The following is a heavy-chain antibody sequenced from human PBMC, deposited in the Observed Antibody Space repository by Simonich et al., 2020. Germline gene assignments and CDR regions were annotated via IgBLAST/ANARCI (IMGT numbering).Heavy chain of an antibody. CDR3: ARHLQLGPFDY. CDR1: GGTFSGYY. CDR2: IKHSGST. J-gene: IGHJ4*02. D-gene: IGHD1-1*01. Sequence: QVQLQQWGAGLLKPSETLSLTCAVYGGTFSGYYWSWIRQPPGTGLEWMGEIKHSGSTNYNPSLKSRVTISVDTSKNQFSLKLSSVTAADTAVYYCARHLQLGPFDYWGQGTLVTVSS. V-gene: IGHV4-34*01.